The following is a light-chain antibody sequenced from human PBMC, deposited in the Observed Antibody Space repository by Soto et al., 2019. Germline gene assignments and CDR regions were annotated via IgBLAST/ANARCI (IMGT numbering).Light chain of an antibody. CDR1: QSVSSSY. Sequence: EIVMTQSPATLSVSPGERATLSCRASQSVSSSYLAWYQQKPGQAPRLIIYGASSRATGIPDRFSGSGSGTDFTLTISRLEPEDFAVYYCQQYGSSPPITCGQGTRLEIK. J-gene: IGKJ5*01. V-gene: IGKV3-20*01. CDR2: GAS. CDR3: QQYGSSPPIT.